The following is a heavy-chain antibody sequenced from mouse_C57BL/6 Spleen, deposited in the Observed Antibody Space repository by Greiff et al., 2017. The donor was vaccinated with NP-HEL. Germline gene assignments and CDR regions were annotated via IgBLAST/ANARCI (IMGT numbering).Heavy chain of an antibody. CDR2: ISSGSSTI. CDR1: GFTFSDYG. Sequence: DVKLVESGGGLVKPGGSLKLSCAASGFTFSDYGMHWVRQAPEKGLEWVAYISSGSSTIYYADTVKGRFTISRDNAKNTLFLQMTRLRSEETAMYYCARRRDGYYENCYALDYWGQGTSVTVSA. J-gene: IGHJ4*01. V-gene: IGHV5-17*01. D-gene: IGHD2-3*01. CDR3: ARRRDGYYENCYALDY.